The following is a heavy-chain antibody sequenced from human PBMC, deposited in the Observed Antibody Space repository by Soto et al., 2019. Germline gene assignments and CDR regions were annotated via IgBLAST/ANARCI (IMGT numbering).Heavy chain of an antibody. CDR2: INPNSGDT. J-gene: IGHJ6*02. CDR1: GYSFTGYY. V-gene: IGHV1-2*02. CDR3: ARGHCSSTSCYGSDYYYGLDV. D-gene: IGHD2-2*01. Sequence: QVQLVQSGAEVKKPGASVKVPCKASGYSFTGYYMHWVRQAPGQGLEWMGWINPNSGDTSYAQKFQGRVTMTRDTSITTAYMELSSLRADDTAVFYCARGHCSSTSCYGSDYYYGLDVWGQGTTVTVSS.